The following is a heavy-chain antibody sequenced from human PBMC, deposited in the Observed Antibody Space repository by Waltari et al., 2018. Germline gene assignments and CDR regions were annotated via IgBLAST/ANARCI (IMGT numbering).Heavy chain of an antibody. J-gene: IGHJ5*02. CDR1: GFTVRSNY. CDR3: VRESRYNNAAGNYFDP. D-gene: IGHD1-20*01. V-gene: IGHV3-66*03. CDR2: SYSNGKT. Sequence: EVQLVESGGGLVRPGGSLRLSCAASGFTVRSNYMTWVRQTPGKGLEWVAVSYSNGKTFYADSVKGRFTISRDISKNTMFLQMNRLTAEDTGVYYCVRESRYNNAAGNYFDPWGQGTLVTVSS.